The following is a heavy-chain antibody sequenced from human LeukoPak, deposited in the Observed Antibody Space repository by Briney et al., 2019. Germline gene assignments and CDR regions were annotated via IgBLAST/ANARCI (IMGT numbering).Heavy chain of an antibody. CDR1: GGSISSYY. V-gene: IGHV4-59*01. D-gene: IGHD3-9*01. CDR3: ARATALLRYFDWSPGNFDY. CDR2: IYYSGST. J-gene: IGHJ4*02. Sequence: PSETLSLTCTVSGGSISSYYWSWIRQPPGKGLEWIGYIYYSGSTNYNPSLKSRVTISVDTSKNQFSLKLSSVTAADTAVYYCARATALLRYFDWSPGNFDYWGQGTLVTVSS.